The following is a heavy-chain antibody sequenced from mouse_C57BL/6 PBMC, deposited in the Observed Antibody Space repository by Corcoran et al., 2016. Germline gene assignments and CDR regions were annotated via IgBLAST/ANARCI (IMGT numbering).Heavy chain of an antibody. D-gene: IGHD2-5*01. J-gene: IGHJ3*01. V-gene: IGHV1-26*01. CDR2: INPNNGGT. CDR1: GYTFTDYY. CDR3: ASYDYSSSSSLAY. Sequence: EVQLQQSGPELVKPGASVKISCKASGYTFTDYYMNWVKQSHGKSLEWIGDINPNNGGTSYNQKFKGKATLTVDKSSSTAYMELRSLTSEDSAVYYCASYDYSSSSSLAYWGQGTLVTVS.